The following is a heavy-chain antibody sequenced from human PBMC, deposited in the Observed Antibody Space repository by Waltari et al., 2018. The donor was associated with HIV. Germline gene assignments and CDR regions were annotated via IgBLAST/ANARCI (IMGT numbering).Heavy chain of an antibody. CDR1: GGSVTNYF. CDR2: GSYSGST. J-gene: IGHJ2*01. D-gene: IGHD2-21*02. Sequence: QVLLQESGPGVVKPSETLSLTCIVSGGSVTNYFWSWIRQPPGKGLEWLGYGSYSGSTEYNPSLKSRVSMSLDTSKNQVSLRVTSVTAADTAVYYCARGHGGNSDWIWYFDVWGRGTLVIVSS. V-gene: IGHV4-59*02. CDR3: ARGHGGNSDWIWYFDV.